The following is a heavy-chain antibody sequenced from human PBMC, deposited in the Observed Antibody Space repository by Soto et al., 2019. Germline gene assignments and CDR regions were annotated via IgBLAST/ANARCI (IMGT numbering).Heavy chain of an antibody. CDR2: ISWNSGSI. CDR3: ARDPSYAFWSGPPTTLDV. CDR1: GFSFDDYA. J-gene: IGHJ6*04. V-gene: IGHV3-9*01. D-gene: IGHD3-3*01. Sequence: GGSPRLSCAASGFSFDDYAMHWVRQAPGKGLEWVSGISWNSGSIGYADSVKGRFTISRDNAKNTLYLQMNSLRAEDTAVYYCARDPSYAFWSGPPTTLDVWGKGTMVTVSS.